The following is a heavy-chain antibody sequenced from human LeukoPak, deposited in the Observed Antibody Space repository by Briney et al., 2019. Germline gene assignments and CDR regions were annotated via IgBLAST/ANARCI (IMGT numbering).Heavy chain of an antibody. J-gene: IGHJ4*02. CDR2: INTDGSST. D-gene: IGHD3-3*01. CDR3: AKAPEGSAYYDFWSGYPSYYFDY. CDR1: GFTFSSYW. V-gene: IGHV3-74*01. Sequence: GGSLRLSCAASGFTFSSYWMHWVRHAPGKGLVWVSRINTDGSSTSYADSVKGRFTISRDNAKNTLYLQMSSLRAEDTAVYYCAKAPEGSAYYDFWSGYPSYYFDYWGQGTLVTVSS.